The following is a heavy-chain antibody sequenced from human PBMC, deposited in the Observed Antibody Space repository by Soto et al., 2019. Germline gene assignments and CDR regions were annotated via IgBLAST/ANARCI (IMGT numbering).Heavy chain of an antibody. J-gene: IGHJ4*02. Sequence: GASVKVSCKASGGTFSSYAISWVRQAPGQGLEWMGGIIPIFGTANYAQKFQGRVTITADESTSTAYMELSSLRSEDTAVYYCAREADYSSGSTDWGKGTLVTVAS. CDR2: IIPIFGTA. D-gene: IGHD6-19*01. CDR3: AREADYSSGSTD. CDR1: GGTFSSYA. V-gene: IGHV1-69*13.